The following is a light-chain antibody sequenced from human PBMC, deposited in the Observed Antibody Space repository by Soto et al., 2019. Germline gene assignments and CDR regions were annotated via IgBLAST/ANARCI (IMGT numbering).Light chain of an antibody. CDR2: GAS. Sequence: ETVMKQSPATLAVTPGDTATLSCRASQSLGGNLAWYQQKPGQAPRLLMYGASSRATGIPDRFSGSGSGTDFTLTISRLEPEDFAVYFCQQYGSSPFTFGPGTKVDNK. CDR1: QSLGGN. CDR3: QQYGSSPFT. J-gene: IGKJ3*01. V-gene: IGKV3-20*01.